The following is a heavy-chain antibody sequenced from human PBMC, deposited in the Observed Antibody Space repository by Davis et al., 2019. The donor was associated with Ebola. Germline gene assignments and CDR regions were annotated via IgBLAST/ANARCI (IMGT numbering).Heavy chain of an antibody. D-gene: IGHD2-21*02. CDR1: GGSISRGGFS. Sequence: MPSETLSLTCTVSGGSISRGGFSWTCIRQHPVKGLEWIGYIYYSGCTYYNPSLKSRVTISVDTSKNQFSLKLNSVTAADTAVYYCVRDTVGDNNALDIWGQGTMVTVSS. CDR3: VRDTVGDNNALDI. J-gene: IGHJ3*02. CDR2: IYYSGCT. V-gene: IGHV4-31*03.